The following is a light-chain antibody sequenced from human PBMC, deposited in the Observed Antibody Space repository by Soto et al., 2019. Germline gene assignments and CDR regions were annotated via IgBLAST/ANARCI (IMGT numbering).Light chain of an antibody. CDR2: DVT. CDR1: ISDVGAYKF. Sequence: QSALTQPASVSGSPGQSVTISCTGSISDVGAYKFVSWLQHNPGEAPKVMIYDVTQRPSGVPDRFSGTKSGNTASLTISGLQAEDEADYYCCSYAGSYTWVFGSGTKLTVL. V-gene: IGLV2-11*01. J-gene: IGLJ1*01. CDR3: CSYAGSYTWV.